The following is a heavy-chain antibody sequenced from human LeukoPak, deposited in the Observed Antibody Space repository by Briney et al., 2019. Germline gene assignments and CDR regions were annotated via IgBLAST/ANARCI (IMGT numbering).Heavy chain of an antibody. CDR3: ARVYGSGSYYNDY. CDR1: GFTVSGNY. CDR2: IYSGGTT. V-gene: IGHV3-53*01. Sequence: GGSLRLSCAVSGFTVSGNYMSWVRQAPGKGLEWVSLIYSGGTTYYADSVKGRFTISRDNAKNSLYLQMNSLRAEDTAVYYCARVYGSGSYYNDYWGQGTLVTVSS. D-gene: IGHD3-10*01. J-gene: IGHJ4*02.